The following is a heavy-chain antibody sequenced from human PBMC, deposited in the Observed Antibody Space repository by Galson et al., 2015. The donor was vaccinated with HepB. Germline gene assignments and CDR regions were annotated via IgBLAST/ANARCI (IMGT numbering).Heavy chain of an antibody. CDR2: INNDGSWT. CDR3: ARDSYSSADT. D-gene: IGHD6-19*01. V-gene: IGHV3-74*01. CDR1: GLPFSDNW. J-gene: IGHJ5*02. Sequence: SLRLSCAVSGLPFSDNWFHWIRQAPGKGLGWVSRINNDGSWTSYADSVRGRFITSRDDSRSTVYLEMTSVRPDDTATYFCARDSYSSADTWGQGTLVIVS.